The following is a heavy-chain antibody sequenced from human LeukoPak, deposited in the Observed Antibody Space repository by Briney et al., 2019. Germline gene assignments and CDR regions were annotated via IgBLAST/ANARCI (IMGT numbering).Heavy chain of an antibody. V-gene: IGHV1-2*06. CDR1: GYTFTGYY. J-gene: IGHJ4*02. Sequence: GALVKVSCKASGYTFTGYYMHWVRQAPGQGLEWMGRINPNSGGTNYAQKFQGRVTMTRDTSISTAYMELSRLRSDDTAVYYCARFLTLGYYDSSGYDYWGQRTLVTVSS. CDR3: ARFLTLGYYDSSGYDY. CDR2: INPNSGGT. D-gene: IGHD3-22*01.